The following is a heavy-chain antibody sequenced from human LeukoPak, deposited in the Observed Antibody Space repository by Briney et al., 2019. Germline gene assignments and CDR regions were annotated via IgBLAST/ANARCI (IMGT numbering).Heavy chain of an antibody. V-gene: IGHV1-24*01. J-gene: IGHJ6*02. Sequence: ASVKVSCKVSGYTLIELSMHWVRQAPGKGLEWMGGFDPEDGETVYAQKFQGRVTMNEDTSTDTAYMELSSLRSEDTAVYYCATDRIVAAGTYYYNMDVWGQGTTVTVSS. CDR1: GYTLIELS. CDR2: FDPEDGET. CDR3: ATDRIVAAGTYYYNMDV. D-gene: IGHD6-13*01.